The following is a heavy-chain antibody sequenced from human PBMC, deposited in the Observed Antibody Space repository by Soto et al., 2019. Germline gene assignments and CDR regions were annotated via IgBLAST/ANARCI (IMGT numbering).Heavy chain of an antibody. V-gene: IGHV3-48*02. Sequence: EVQLVESGGGLVQPGGSLRLSCAASGFTFSSYSMNWVRQAPGKGLEWVSYISSSSSTIYYADSVKGRFTISRDNAKNSRYLQMNSLRDEDTAVYYCARDRSSGWSGPWFDPWGQGTLVTVSS. CDR3: ARDRSSGWSGPWFDP. CDR2: ISSSSSTI. D-gene: IGHD6-19*01. J-gene: IGHJ5*02. CDR1: GFTFSSYS.